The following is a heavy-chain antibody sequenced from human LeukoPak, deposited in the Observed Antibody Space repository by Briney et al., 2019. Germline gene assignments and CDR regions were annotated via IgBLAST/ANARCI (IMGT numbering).Heavy chain of an antibody. V-gene: IGHV4-34*01. D-gene: IGHD3-16*02. CDR3: ARHHDYVWGSYRYLPWFDP. CDR2: INHSGSN. CDR1: GGSFSGYY. J-gene: IGHJ5*02. Sequence: SETLSLTCAVYGGSFSGYYWSWIRQPPGKGLEWIGEINHSGSNNYNPSPKSRVTISVDTSKNQFSLKLSSVTAADTAVYYCARHHDYVWGSYRYLPWFDPWGQGTLVTVSS.